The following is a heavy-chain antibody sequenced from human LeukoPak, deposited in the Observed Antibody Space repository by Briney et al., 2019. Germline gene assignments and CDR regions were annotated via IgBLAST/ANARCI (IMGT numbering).Heavy chain of an antibody. CDR3: ARLGSGSYPHFDL. CDR1: GGSISSSSYY. J-gene: IGHJ2*01. Sequence: SETLSLTCTVSGGSISSSSYYWGWIRQPPGKGLEWIGSIYYSGSTYYNPSLKSRVTISVDTSKNQFSLKLSSVTAADTAAYYCARLGSGSYPHFDLWGRGTLVTVSS. CDR2: IYYSGST. V-gene: IGHV4-39*01. D-gene: IGHD1-26*01.